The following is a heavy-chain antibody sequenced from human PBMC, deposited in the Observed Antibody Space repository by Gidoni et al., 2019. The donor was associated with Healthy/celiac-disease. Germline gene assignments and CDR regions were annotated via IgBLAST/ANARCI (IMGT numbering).Heavy chain of an antibody. J-gene: IGHJ5*02. CDR1: GGSFSGYY. Sequence: VHPQQCGPGLWKPSETLSLPCAVYGGSFSGYYWSLILQPPGKGLEWIGEINHSGSTNNNPSLKSRVTISVVTTKNQLSLKLSSVTAADTAVYYCVCLAHRDVYNWFDPWGQGTLVTVSS. V-gene: IGHV4-34*01. CDR2: INHSGST. CDR3: VCLAHRDVYNWFDP.